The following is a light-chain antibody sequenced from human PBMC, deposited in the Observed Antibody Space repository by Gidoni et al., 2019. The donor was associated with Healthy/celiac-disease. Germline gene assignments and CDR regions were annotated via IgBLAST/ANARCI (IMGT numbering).Light chain of an antibody. CDR2: GAS. V-gene: IGKV3-15*01. J-gene: IGKJ1*01. CDR3: QQYDDWPLT. Sequence: EIVMTPSPATLSVSPGERATLSCRASQSVNSNLAWYQQKPGQTPRLLIYGASTRATGVAARFSGSGSGTEFTLTISSLQSEHFAVYYCQQYDDWPLTFGQGTKVEIK. CDR1: QSVNSN.